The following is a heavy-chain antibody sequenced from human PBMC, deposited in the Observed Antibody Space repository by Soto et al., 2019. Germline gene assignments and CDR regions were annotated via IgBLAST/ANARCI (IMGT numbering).Heavy chain of an antibody. V-gene: IGHV2-5*01. Sequence: QITLKESGPTLVKPTQTLTLTCAVSGFSLTASGVAVGWIRQPPGKALEWLAFIYWNDEKRYNASMKTRITVTRDTSTSQVFLTMTNMDPDDTATYYCAHKGSLTSSHAFDFWGRGTMVIVSS. CDR2: IYWNDEK. D-gene: IGHD2-2*01. CDR3: AHKGSLTSSHAFDF. CDR1: GFSLTASGVA. J-gene: IGHJ3*01.